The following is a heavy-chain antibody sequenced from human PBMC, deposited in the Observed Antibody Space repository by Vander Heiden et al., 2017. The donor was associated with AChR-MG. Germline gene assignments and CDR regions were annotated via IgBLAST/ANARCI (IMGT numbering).Heavy chain of an antibody. D-gene: IGHD6-19*01. CDR3: ARVFFQWRATGAPMGY. CDR1: GFTFSSYA. V-gene: IGHV3-30-3*01. Sequence: QVQLVESGGGVVQPGRSLRLSCAASGFTFSSYAMHWVRQAPGKGLEWVAVISYDGSNKYYADSVKGRFTISRDNSKNTLYLQMNSLRAEDTAVYYCARVFFQWRATGAPMGYWGQGTLVTVSS. CDR2: ISYDGSNK. J-gene: IGHJ4*02.